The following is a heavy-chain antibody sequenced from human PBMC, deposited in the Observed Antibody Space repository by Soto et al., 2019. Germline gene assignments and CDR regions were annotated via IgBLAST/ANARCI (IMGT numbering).Heavy chain of an antibody. D-gene: IGHD3-22*01. CDR3: AKLPWGFNYYDRSEYRATDNDAFDI. CDR2: ISYDGGIK. CDR1: GFTFSHYG. V-gene: IGHV3-30*18. J-gene: IGHJ3*02. Sequence: QMQLVESGGGVVQPGTSLRVSCAASGFTFSHYGIHWVRQAPGKGLEGVAVISYDGGIKLYADSVRDRFAISRDNSKDTLYLQMNTLGPDDTAVYYCAKLPWGFNYYDRSEYRATDNDAFDIWGQGTMVTVSS.